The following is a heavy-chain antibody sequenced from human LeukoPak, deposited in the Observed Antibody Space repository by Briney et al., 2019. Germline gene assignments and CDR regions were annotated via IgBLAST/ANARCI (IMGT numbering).Heavy chain of an antibody. D-gene: IGHD2-2*02. CDR2: IYHSGST. J-gene: IGHJ4*02. CDR1: GYSITGGYY. V-gene: IGHV4-38-2*02. Sequence: SETLSLTCTDSGYSITGGYYWGWIRQPPGKGLEWIGSIYHSGSTYYNPSLKSRVTISVDTSKNQFSLKLSSVTAADTAVYYCARPYCSSTSCYTQRDYYFDYWGQGTLVTVSS. CDR3: ARPYCSSTSCYTQRDYYFDY.